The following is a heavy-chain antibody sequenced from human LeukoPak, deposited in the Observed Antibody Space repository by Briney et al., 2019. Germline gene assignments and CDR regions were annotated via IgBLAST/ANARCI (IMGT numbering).Heavy chain of an antibody. CDR1: GFTFSSYS. CDR2: ISSSSSYI. V-gene: IGHV3-21*01. D-gene: IGHD1-26*01. Sequence: GGSLRLSCAASGFTFSSYSMNWVRQAPGKGLEWVSSISSSSSYIYYADSVKGRSTISRDNAKNSLYLQMNSLRAEDTAVYYCASTGGGSLIDYWGQGTLVTVSS. J-gene: IGHJ4*02. CDR3: ASTGGGSLIDY.